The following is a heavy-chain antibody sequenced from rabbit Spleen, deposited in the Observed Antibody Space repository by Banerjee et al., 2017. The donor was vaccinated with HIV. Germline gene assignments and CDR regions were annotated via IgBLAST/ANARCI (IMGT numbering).Heavy chain of an antibody. CDR2: IDTGSSGFT. CDR3: ARDTSSSFSSYGMDL. Sequence: QSLEESGGGLVQPEGSLTLTCKASGFDFSDNYYMCWVRQAPGKGLEWIVCIDTGSSGFTYFATWAKGRFTISKTSSTTVTLQMTRLTAADTATYFCARDTSSSFSSYGMDLWGQGTLVTVS. V-gene: IGHV1S40*01. D-gene: IGHD1-1*01. J-gene: IGHJ6*01. CDR1: GFDFSDNYY.